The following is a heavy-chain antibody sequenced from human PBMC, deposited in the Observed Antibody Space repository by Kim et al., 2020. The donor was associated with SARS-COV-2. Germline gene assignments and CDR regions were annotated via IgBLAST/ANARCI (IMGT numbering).Heavy chain of an antibody. V-gene: IGHV3-48*02. CDR3: ARGQYYYGSGSYYPPDY. D-gene: IGHD3-10*01. Sequence: GGSLRLSCAASGFTFSSYSMNWVRQAPGKGLEWVSYISSSSTIYYADSVKGRFTISRDNAKNSLYLQMNSLRDEDTAVYYCARGQYYYGSGSYYPPDYWGQGTLVTVSS. CDR1: GFTFSSYS. J-gene: IGHJ4*02. CDR2: ISSSSTI.